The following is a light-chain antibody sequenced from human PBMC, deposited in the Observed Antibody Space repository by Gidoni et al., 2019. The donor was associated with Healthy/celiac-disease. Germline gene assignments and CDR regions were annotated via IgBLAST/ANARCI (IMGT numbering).Light chain of an antibody. V-gene: IGKV3-11*01. Sequence: IVFTPSPATLSLSPGERATLSCRASQSVSSYLAWYQQKPGQAPRLLIYDASNRATGIPARFSGSGSGTDFTLTISSLEPEDFAVYYCQQRSNWPPGFGQGTRLEIK. CDR3: QQRSNWPPG. CDR1: QSVSSY. CDR2: DAS. J-gene: IGKJ5*01.